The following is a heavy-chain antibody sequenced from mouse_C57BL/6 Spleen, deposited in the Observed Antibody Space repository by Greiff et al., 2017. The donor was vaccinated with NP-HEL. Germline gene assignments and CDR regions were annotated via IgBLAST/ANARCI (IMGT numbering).Heavy chain of an antibody. CDR2: INPSNGGT. CDR3: ARGDGYYEYFDV. J-gene: IGHJ1*03. CDR1: GYTFTSYW. D-gene: IGHD2-3*01. Sequence: VQLQQSGTELVKPGASVKLSCKASGYTFTSYWMHWVKQRPGQGLEWIGNINPSNGGTNYNEKFKSKATLTVDKSSSTAYMQLSSLTSEDSAVYYCARGDGYYEYFDVWGTGTTVTVSS. V-gene: IGHV1-53*01.